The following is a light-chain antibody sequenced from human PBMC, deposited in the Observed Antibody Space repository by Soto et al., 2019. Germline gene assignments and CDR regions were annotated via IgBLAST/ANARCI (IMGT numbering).Light chain of an antibody. V-gene: IGLV2-14*01. CDR3: SSYTSTSTLYV. CDR2: EVS. J-gene: IGLJ1*01. Sequence: QSVLAQPAPVSGAPGQSITISCTGSNSDIGTYNYVSWYQQLPGKAPKLVISEVSNRPSGISGRFSGSKSGNAASLTISGLQAEDEATYYCSSYTSTSTLYVFGPGTKVTVL. CDR1: NSDIGTYNY.